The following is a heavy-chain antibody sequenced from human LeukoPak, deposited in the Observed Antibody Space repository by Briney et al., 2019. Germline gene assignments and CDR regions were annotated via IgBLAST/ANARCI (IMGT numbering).Heavy chain of an antibody. D-gene: IGHD6-19*01. CDR1: GFSLSSKY. V-gene: IGHV3-53*01. J-gene: IGHJ4*02. Sequence: GGSLRLSCAASGFSLSSKYMSWVRQPAGKGLEWVSVIYSGGTTFYADSVKGRFTISRDNSKNTLYLQMNSLRPDDTAVYYCTKLKGWYGDGYFDSWGPGTLVTASS. CDR2: IYSGGTT. CDR3: TKLKGWYGDGYFDS.